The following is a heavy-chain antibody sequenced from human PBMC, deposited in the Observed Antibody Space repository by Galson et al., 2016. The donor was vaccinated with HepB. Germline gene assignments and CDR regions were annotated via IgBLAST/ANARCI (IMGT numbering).Heavy chain of an antibody. J-gene: IGHJ4*02. Sequence: SLRLSCAASGFTFSNYAMTWVRQPPGKGLEWVSGISRTSSTYYAESVRGRFTISRDNFRGTLTLQMNSLTAEDTALYYCAQVGGPPGYNYPAPFDNWGQGTLVTVSS. D-gene: IGHD5-24*01. CDR1: GFTFSNYA. CDR3: AQVGGPPGYNYPAPFDN. CDR2: ISRTSST. V-gene: IGHV3-23*01.